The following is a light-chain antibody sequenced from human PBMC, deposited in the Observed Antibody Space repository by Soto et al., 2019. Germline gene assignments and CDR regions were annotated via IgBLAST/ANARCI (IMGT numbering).Light chain of an antibody. CDR1: SSDVGGYNY. J-gene: IGLJ1*01. Sequence: QAALTQPRSVSGSPGQSVTISCTGTSSDVGGYNYVSWYQQHPGKAPKLMMYDVSKRPSGVPDRFSGSKSGNTASLTISGLQAEDEADYYCCLYAVTFYVFGTGTKVTVL. CDR3: CLYAVTFYV. V-gene: IGLV2-11*01. CDR2: DVS.